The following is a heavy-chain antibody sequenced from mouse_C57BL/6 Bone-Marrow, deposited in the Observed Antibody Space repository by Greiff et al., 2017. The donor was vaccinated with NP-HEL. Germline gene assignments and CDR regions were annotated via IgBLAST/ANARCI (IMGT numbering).Heavy chain of an antibody. CDR3: AREGDGYYY. D-gene: IGHD2-3*01. CDR1: GYAFSSSW. V-gene: IGHV1-82*01. CDR2: IYPGDGDT. J-gene: IGHJ2*01. Sequence: QVQLQQSGPELVKPGASVKISCKASGYAFSSSWMNWVKQRPGKGLEWIGRIYPGDGDTNYNGKFKGKATLTADKSSSPAYMQLSSLTSEDSAVYFCAREGDGYYYWGQGTTLTVSS.